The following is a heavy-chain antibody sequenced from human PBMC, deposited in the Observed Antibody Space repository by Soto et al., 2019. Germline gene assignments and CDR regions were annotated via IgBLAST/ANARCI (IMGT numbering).Heavy chain of an antibody. CDR2: IYPGDSDT. V-gene: IGHV5-51*01. CDR3: VXVGLVGPNSLSNAWFDP. Sequence: GESLKISCKGSGYTFTIHWIGWVRQMPGKGLEWMGIIYPGDSDTRYSPSFQGQVSISADKSISTAYLQWSGLKASDTAMYYCVXVGLVGPNSLSNAWFDPWGQGTLVTVSS. CDR1: GYTFTIHW. J-gene: IGHJ5*02. D-gene: IGHD1-26*01.